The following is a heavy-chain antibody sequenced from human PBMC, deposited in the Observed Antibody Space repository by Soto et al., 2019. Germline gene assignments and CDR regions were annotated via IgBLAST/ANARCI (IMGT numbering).Heavy chain of an antibody. D-gene: IGHD5-12*01. CDR2: IYPFDSDN. V-gene: IGHV5-51*01. CDR1: GYTFTNYW. J-gene: IGHJ4*02. CDR3: ARLGRDGSDYYFDY. Sequence: GESLKISCRGSGYTFTNYWIAWVRQMSGKGLEWMGIIYPFDSDNRYSPSFQGQVTVSADKSISTAYLQWSSLRASDTAIYYCARLGRDGSDYYFDYWGQGTLVTVSS.